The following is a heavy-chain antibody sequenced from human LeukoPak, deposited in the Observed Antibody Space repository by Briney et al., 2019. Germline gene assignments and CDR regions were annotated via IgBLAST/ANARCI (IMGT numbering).Heavy chain of an antibody. Sequence: PSETQSLTCDVFGGSISSNNWWSWVRQPPGKGLEWIGEMYHSGSTNYNPSLKSRVTISVDTSKNQFSLKLSSVTAADTAVYYCAKITPGDYARERFNWFDTWGQGTLVTVSS. CDR1: GGSISSNNW. D-gene: IGHD4-17*01. V-gene: IGHV4-4*02. J-gene: IGHJ5*02. CDR3: AKITPGDYARERFNWFDT. CDR2: MYHSGST.